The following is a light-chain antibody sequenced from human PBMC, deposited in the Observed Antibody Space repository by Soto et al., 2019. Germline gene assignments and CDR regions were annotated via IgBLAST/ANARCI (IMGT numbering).Light chain of an antibody. CDR3: ISYTSSSALVV. CDR2: DVS. Sequence: QSALTQPASVSGSPGQSITISCTGTSSDVGGYNYVSWYQQHPGKAPKLMIYDVSNRPSGVSNRFSGSKSGNTASLTISGLHAEDEADYYCISYTSSSALVVFGGWTKLTVL. CDR1: SSDVGGYNY. V-gene: IGLV2-14*01. J-gene: IGLJ2*01.